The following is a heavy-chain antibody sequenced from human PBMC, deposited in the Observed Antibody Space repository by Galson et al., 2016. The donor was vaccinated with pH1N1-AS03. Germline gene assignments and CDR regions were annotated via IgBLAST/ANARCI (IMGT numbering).Heavy chain of an antibody. J-gene: IGHJ3*01. CDR2: IKQDGGEI. D-gene: IGHD1-26*01. CDR3: ARDIPEYTMGGLDL. Sequence: SLRLSCAASGFTFNDYAMNWVRQAPGKGLEWVANIKQDGGEIYYVDSVRGRFIISRDNARNSFYLQMNSLSADETALYYCARDIPEYTMGGLDLWGQGTMLTVSS. CDR1: GFTFNDYA. V-gene: IGHV3-7*01.